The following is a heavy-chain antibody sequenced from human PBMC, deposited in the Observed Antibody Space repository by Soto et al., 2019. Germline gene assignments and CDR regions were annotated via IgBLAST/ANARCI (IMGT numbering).Heavy chain of an antibody. J-gene: IGHJ4*02. CDR3: ARSWAVAGSYDY. D-gene: IGHD6-19*01. CDR1: GFTVSSNY. V-gene: IGHV3-66*01. Sequence: EVQLVESGGGLVQPGGSLRLSCAASGFTVSSNYMNWVRQAPGKGLERVSVIYSGGSTYYADSVKGRFTISRDNSKNTRYLQMNSLRAEDTAVYYCARSWAVAGSYDYWGQGTLVTVSS. CDR2: IYSGGST.